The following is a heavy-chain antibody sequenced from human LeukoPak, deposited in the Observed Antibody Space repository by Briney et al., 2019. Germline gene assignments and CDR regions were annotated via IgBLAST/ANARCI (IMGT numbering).Heavy chain of an antibody. CDR2: IYSGGET. CDR1: GFTVSTNF. V-gene: IGHV3-53*01. CDR3: ARDSLSSGSGFYYPRYFDS. J-gene: IGHJ4*02. Sequence: GGSLRLSCAASGFTVSTNFMSWVRQAAGEGLGWVTFIYSGGETYYADSVRGQFTISRDNSKDTRYRQMNSLGAEDTAMYYCARDSLSSGSGFYYPRYFDSRGQGTLLTVSS. D-gene: IGHD3-10*01.